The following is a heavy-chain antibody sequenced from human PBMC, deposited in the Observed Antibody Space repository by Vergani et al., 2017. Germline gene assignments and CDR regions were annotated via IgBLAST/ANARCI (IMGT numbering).Heavy chain of an antibody. J-gene: IGHJ4*02. D-gene: IGHD6-19*01. Sequence: VQLVESGGGLVQPGGSLRLSCTASGFTFSNYWMQWVRQAPGKGLMWVSSISSSSSYIYYADSVKGRFTISRDNAKNSLYLQMNSLRAEDTAVYYCARRPVAGNFDYWGQGTLVTVSS. CDR2: ISSSSSYI. CDR1: GFTFSNYW. V-gene: IGHV3-21*02. CDR3: ARRPVAGNFDY.